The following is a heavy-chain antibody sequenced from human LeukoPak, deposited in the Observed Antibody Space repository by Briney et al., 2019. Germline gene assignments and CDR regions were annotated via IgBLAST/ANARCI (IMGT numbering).Heavy chain of an antibody. Sequence: QSSETLSLTCTVSGGSINNNIHYWVWIRQPPGKGLEWVGTIFYSGQTYYNPSLKSRVTISVDTSKNQCSLRLSSVTAADTAVYYCARYGSGPLDVWGRGTTVTISS. CDR1: GGSINNNIHY. J-gene: IGHJ6*04. CDR2: IFYSGQT. V-gene: IGHV4-39*07. D-gene: IGHD3-10*01. CDR3: ARYGSGPLDV.